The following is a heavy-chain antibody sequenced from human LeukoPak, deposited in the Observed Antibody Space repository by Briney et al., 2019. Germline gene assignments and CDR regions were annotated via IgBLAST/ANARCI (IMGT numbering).Heavy chain of an antibody. CDR3: ARATSGYCSGGSCYQFDY. Sequence: SVKVSCKASGGTFISYAISWVRQAPGQGLEWMGGIIPIFGTANYAQKFQGRVTITADESTSTAYMELSSLRSEDTAVYYCARATSGYCSGGSCYQFDYWGQGTLVTVSS. D-gene: IGHD2-15*01. V-gene: IGHV1-69*01. CDR2: IIPIFGTA. J-gene: IGHJ4*02. CDR1: GGTFISYA.